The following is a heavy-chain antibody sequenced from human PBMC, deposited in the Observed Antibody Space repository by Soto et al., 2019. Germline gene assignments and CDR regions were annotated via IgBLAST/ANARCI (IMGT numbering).Heavy chain of an antibody. V-gene: IGHV3-21*01. J-gene: IGHJ6*02. D-gene: IGHD2-15*01. CDR1: GFNFNSYT. CDR3: ARDCSGGSCYPGMDV. CDR2: ISSSGYI. Sequence: EVQLVESGGGLVKPGGSLRLSCAASGFNFNSYTINWVRQAPGKRLECLSSISSSGYIFSTDSVRCRFTISRDNAKNSVYLQINSLRAEDTAVYFCARDCSGGSCYPGMDVWGHGTTVTVSS.